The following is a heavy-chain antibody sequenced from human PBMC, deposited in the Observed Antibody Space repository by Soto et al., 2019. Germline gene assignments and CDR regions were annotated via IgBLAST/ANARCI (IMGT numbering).Heavy chain of an antibody. J-gene: IGHJ4*02. D-gene: IGHD4-17*01. CDR3: ARATVTTFLGRWENDY. CDR1: GYTFTSYG. V-gene: IGHV1-18*01. CDR2: ISAYNGNT. Sequence: ASVKVSCKASGYTFTSYGISWVRQAPGQGLEWMGWISAYNGNTNYAQKLQGRVTMTTDTSTSTAYMELRSLRSDDTAVYYCARATVTTFLGRWENDYWGQGTLVTVSS.